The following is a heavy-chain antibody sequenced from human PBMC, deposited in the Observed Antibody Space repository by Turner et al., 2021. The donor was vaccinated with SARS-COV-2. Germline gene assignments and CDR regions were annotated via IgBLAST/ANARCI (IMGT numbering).Heavy chain of an antibody. CDR1: GYTFTGYY. J-gene: IGHJ5*02. Sequence: QVQLVQSGAEVKKPGASVKVSCKASGYTFTGYYMHWVRQAPGQGLEWMGWINPNSGGTNYAQKFQGRVTMTRDTSITTAYMVLSRLRSDDTAVYYCARIPHLMVGIRFDPWGQGTLVTVSS. CDR2: INPNSGGT. CDR3: ARIPHLMVGIRFDP. V-gene: IGHV1-2*02. D-gene: IGHD2-8*01.